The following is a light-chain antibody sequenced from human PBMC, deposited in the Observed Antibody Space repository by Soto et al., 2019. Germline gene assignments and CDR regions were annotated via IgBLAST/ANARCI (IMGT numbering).Light chain of an antibody. J-gene: IGKJ1*01. V-gene: IGKV1-12*01. CDR2: AAS. CDR3: QQADSVSTLAT. CDR1: QGISSR. Sequence: DIQMTQSPSSVSASVGDRVTITCRASQGISSRLAWYQQIPGKAPKLLMYAASNLQSGVPSRFSGSGSGTDFTFTISSLQPEDFATYYWQQADSVSTLATFGQGTRVEIK.